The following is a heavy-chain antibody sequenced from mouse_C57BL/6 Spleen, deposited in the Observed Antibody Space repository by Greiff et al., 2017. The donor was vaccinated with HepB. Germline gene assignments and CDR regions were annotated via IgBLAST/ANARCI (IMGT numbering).Heavy chain of an antibody. CDR1: GYTFTDHT. CDR3: ARRYGSSPYYFDY. CDR2: IYPRDVST. D-gene: IGHD1-1*01. V-gene: IGHV1-78*01. Sequence: VQLQQSDAELVKPGASVKISCKVSGYTFTDHTIHWMKQRPEQGLEWIGYIYPRDVSTKYNEKFKGKATLTADKSSSTAYMQLNSLTSEDSAVYFCARRYGSSPYYFDYWGQGTTLTVSS. J-gene: IGHJ2*01.